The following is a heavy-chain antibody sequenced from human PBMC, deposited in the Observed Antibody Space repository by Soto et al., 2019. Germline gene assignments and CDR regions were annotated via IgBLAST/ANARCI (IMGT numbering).Heavy chain of an antibody. J-gene: IGHJ6*02. Sequence: SETLSLTCTVSGGSISSYYWSWFRQPPGKGLEWIGYIYYSGSTNYNPSLKSRVTISVDTSKNQFSLKLSSVTAADTAVYYCARGLTIFGVVRTGGMDVWGQGTTVTVSS. D-gene: IGHD3-3*01. CDR3: ARGLTIFGVVRTGGMDV. V-gene: IGHV4-59*01. CDR1: GGSISSYY. CDR2: IYYSGST.